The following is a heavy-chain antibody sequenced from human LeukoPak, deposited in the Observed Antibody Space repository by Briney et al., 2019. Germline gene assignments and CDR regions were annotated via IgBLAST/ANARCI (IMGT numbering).Heavy chain of an antibody. D-gene: IGHD2-21*02. J-gene: IGHJ4*02. CDR1: GGSISSYY. CDR2: IYYSGST. CDR3: ARGGYCGGDCYFYY. V-gene: IGHV4-59*08. Sequence: SETLSLTCTVSGGSISSYYWSWIRQPPGKGLEWIGYIYYSGSTNYNPSLKSRVTISVDTSKNQFSLRLTSVTAADTAVYYCARGGYCGGDCYFYYWGQGTLVTVSS.